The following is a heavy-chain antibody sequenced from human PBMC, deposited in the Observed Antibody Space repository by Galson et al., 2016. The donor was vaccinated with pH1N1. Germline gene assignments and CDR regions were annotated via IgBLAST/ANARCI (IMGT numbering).Heavy chain of an antibody. V-gene: IGHV3-53*01. CDR1: GFTVSSNY. J-gene: IGHJ6*02. Sequence: SLRLSCAASGFTVSSNYMSWVRQAPGKGLEWVSVLYLAGATYYAESVKGRFTISRDNSKNTVYLQMNNLRAEDTAVYYCAREWDHTLDVWGQGTTVTVSS. CDR2: LYLAGAT. D-gene: IGHD1-26*01. CDR3: AREWDHTLDV.